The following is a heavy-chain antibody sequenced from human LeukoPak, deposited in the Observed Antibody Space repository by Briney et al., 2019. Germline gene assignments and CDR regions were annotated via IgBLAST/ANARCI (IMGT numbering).Heavy chain of an antibody. D-gene: IGHD3-3*01. J-gene: IGHJ5*02. CDR3: ARDLSLYGKRTNYDFWSGQNWFDP. CDR2: IYYSGST. CDR1: GGSISSGSYY. Sequence: SENLSLTCTVSGGSISSGSYYWSWIRQHPGKGLEWIGYIYYSGSTYYNPSLKSRVTISVDTSKNQFSLKLSSVTAADTAVYYCARDLSLYGKRTNYDFWSGQNWFDPWGQGTLLTVSS. V-gene: IGHV4-31*03.